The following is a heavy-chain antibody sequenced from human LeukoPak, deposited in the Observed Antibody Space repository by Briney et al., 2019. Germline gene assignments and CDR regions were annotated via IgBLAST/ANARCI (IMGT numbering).Heavy chain of an antibody. Sequence: GGSLRLSCAASGFTVSSNYMSWVRQAPGEGLEWVSIIYSGGSTYYADSVKGRFTISRDDSKNTLYLQMNSLRAEDTAVYYCARAARLDNGFDTWGQGTMVTVSS. V-gene: IGHV3-53*01. CDR1: GFTVSSNY. CDR2: IYSGGST. CDR3: ARAARLDNGFDT. J-gene: IGHJ3*02. D-gene: IGHD1-1*01.